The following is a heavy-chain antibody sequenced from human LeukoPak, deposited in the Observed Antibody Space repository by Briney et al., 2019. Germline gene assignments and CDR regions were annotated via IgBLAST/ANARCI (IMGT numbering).Heavy chain of an antibody. J-gene: IGHJ4*02. Sequence: GGSLRLSCAASGFTFNSYGMHWVRQAPGKGLEWVAFIRYDGSNKYYADSVKGRFTISKDNSKNTLYLQMNSLRAEDTAVYYCAQDIEDSSAWYFDYWGQGTLVTVSS. D-gene: IGHD3-22*01. CDR3: AQDIEDSSAWYFDY. CDR2: IRYDGSNK. CDR1: GFTFNSYG. V-gene: IGHV3-30*02.